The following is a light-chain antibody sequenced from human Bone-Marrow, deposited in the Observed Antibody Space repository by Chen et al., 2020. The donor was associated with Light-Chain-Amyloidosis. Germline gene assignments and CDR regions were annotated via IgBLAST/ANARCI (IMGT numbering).Light chain of an antibody. J-gene: IGLJ3*02. CDR3: QSYDTSVRV. CDR2: EDN. CDR1: SGSIAGNY. Sequence: FMLTQPRAVSESPGKTVTISCTRSSGSIAGNYVQWFQQRPSRSPTTVIFEDNLRPPGVPDRFSGSIDTSSNSASLSISGLKPEDEADYYCQSYDTSVRVFGGGTRLTVL. V-gene: IGLV6-57*01.